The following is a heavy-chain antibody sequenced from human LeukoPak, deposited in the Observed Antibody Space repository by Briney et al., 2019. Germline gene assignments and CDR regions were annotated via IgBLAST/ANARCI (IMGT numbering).Heavy chain of an antibody. V-gene: IGHV3-53*01. Sequence: HPGGSLRLSCAASGFTFSSYAMSWVRQAPGKGLEWVSVHHTGGRTFYADSVMGRFTISTDNSKNTLFLQMNSLRAEDTAVYYCARDPSGNLYFDYWGQGALVTVSS. CDR1: GFTFSSYA. J-gene: IGHJ4*02. CDR2: HHTGGRT. CDR3: ARDPSGNLYFDY. D-gene: IGHD6-19*01.